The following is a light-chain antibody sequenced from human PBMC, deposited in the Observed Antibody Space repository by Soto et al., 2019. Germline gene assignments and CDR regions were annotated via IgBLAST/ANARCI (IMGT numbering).Light chain of an antibody. V-gene: IGLV2-14*01. CDR2: AVT. Sequence: QSVLTQPASVSGSPGQSITISCSGTSSDVGGYNYVSWYQQHPGKAPKLMIYAVTNRPSGVSSRFSGSKSGNTASLTISGLQAEDEADHYCSSYTSNRGSVFGTGNKLTVL. J-gene: IGLJ1*01. CDR3: SSYTSNRGSV. CDR1: SSDVGGYNY.